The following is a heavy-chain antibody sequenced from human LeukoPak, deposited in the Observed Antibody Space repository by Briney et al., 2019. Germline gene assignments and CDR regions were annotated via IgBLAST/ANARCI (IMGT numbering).Heavy chain of an antibody. CDR3: AKDRGPVRQLLA. D-gene: IGHD6-13*01. V-gene: IGHV3-23*01. J-gene: IGHJ4*02. CDR1: GFTFSSYA. CDR2: TSGSGGST. Sequence: PGGSLRLSCAASGFTFSSYAMSWVRQAPGKGLEWVAATSGSGGSTYNADSVKGRFTISRDNSKNTLYLQMNSLRAEDTAVYYCAKDRGPVRQLLAWGQGTLVTVSS.